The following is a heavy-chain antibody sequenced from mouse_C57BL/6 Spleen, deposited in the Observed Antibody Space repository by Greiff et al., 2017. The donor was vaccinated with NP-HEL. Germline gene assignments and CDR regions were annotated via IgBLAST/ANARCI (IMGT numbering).Heavy chain of an antibody. J-gene: IGHJ4*01. CDR2: FHPYNDAT. CDR3: ARWGLDEGYYYAMDY. V-gene: IGHV1-47*01. D-gene: IGHD3-3*01. CDR1: GYTFTTYP. Sequence: VQLVESGAELVKPGASVKMSCKASGYTFTTYPIEWMKQNHGKSLEWIGNFHPYNDATKYNEKFKGKATLTVEKSSSTVYLELSRLPSDNSAVYNCARWGLDEGYYYAMDYWGQGTSVTVSS.